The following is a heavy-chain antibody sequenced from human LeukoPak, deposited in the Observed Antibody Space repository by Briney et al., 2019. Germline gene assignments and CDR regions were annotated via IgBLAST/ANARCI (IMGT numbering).Heavy chain of an antibody. D-gene: IGHD3-22*01. V-gene: IGHV4-34*01. CDR1: IGSFSGYY. CDR2: INNSRST. J-gene: IGHJ3*02. Sequence: PSEPLSLTCAVYIGSFSGYYGNCIRRPPGRGVEWIGEINNSRSTNYNPSLKSRVTISVDTSKNQFSLKLSSVTAADTAVYYCARDIKGDYYDSSDPGTFDIWGQGTMVTVSS. CDR3: ARDIKGDYYDSSDPGTFDI.